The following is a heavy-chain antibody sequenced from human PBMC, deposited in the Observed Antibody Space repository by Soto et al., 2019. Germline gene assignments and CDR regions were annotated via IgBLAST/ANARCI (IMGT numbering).Heavy chain of an antibody. CDR1: GGSVSSDDYY. CDR3: ARAIYFLTPRCSNWFDL. J-gene: IGHJ5*02. V-gene: IGHV4-30-4*01. D-gene: IGHD3-9*01. Sequence: PSETLSLTCTVPGGSVSSDDYYWSWVRQPPGKGLEWIGYIYYSGSTYYNPSLESRLTISLDTSKRQFSLKVTSVTAADTAVYYCARAIYFLTPRCSNWFDLWGPGTLLTVSS. CDR2: IYYSGST.